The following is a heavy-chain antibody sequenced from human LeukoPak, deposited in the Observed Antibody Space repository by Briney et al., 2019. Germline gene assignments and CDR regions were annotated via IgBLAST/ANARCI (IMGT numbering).Heavy chain of an antibody. Sequence: SETLSLTCSVSGGSISNYYWSWVRQPAGKGLEWIGRMYSSGSTIDNNYNPSLKSRATMSVDTSKNQVSLKLSSVTAADTAIYYCARDSIGISAVGTNWGQGTLVTVSS. J-gene: IGHJ4*02. D-gene: IGHD6-13*01. CDR3: ARDSIGISAVGTN. V-gene: IGHV4-4*07. CDR2: MYSSGSTIDN. CDR1: GGSISNYY.